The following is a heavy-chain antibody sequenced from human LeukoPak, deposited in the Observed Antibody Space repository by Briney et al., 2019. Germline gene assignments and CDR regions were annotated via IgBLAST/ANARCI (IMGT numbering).Heavy chain of an antibody. Sequence: GGSLRLSCAASGFTFSDYYMSWIRQAPGKGLEWVSYISSSSSYTNYADSVKGRFTISRDNAKNSLYLQMNSLRAEDTAVYYCARSICSGGSCYSGNWFDPWGQGTLATVSS. CDR3: ARSICSGGSCYSGNWFDP. CDR1: GFTFSDYY. J-gene: IGHJ5*02. CDR2: ISSSSSYT. D-gene: IGHD2-15*01. V-gene: IGHV3-11*06.